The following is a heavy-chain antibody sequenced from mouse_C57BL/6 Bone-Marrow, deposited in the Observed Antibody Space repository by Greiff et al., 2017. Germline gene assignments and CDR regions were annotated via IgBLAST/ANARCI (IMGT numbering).Heavy chain of an antibody. J-gene: IGHJ2*01. CDR2: ISDGGSYT. Sequence: VKLVESGGGLVKPGGSLKLSCAASGFTFSSYAMSWVRQTPEKRLEWVATISDGGSYTYYPDNVKGRFTISRDNAKNNLYLQMSHLKSEDTAMYYCARITTVVAPFDYWGQGTTLTVSS. V-gene: IGHV5-4*03. CDR1: GFTFSSYA. CDR3: ARITTVVAPFDY. D-gene: IGHD1-1*01.